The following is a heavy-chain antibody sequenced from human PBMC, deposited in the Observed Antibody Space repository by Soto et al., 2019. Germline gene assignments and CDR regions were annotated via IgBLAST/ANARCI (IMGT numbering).Heavy chain of an antibody. CDR3: ASTLVEVYGMDV. CDR2: IIPIVGTA. V-gene: IGHV1-69*01. CDR1: GGTFSSYA. J-gene: IGHJ6*02. Sequence: QVQLVQSGADVKKPGSSVKVSCKASGGTFSSYAISWVRQAPGQGLEWMGGIIPIVGTANYAQKFQGRVTITADESTSTDDMELSSLRTEDTAVYYCASTLVEVYGMDVWGQGTTVTVSS.